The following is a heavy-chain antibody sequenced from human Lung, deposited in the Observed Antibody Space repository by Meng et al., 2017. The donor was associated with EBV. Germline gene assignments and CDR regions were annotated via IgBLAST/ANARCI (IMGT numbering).Heavy chain of an antibody. D-gene: IGHD4-11*01. Sequence: QGQLQGSGPGLVKPSPALSLPCTVSGGSISSGGYYWSWIRQHPGKGLEWIGYIYYSGSTYYNPSLKSRVTISVDTSKNQFSLKLSSVTAADTAVYYCAATVNDGYFDYWGQGTLVTVSS. CDR2: IYYSGST. CDR3: AATVNDGYFDY. J-gene: IGHJ4*02. V-gene: IGHV4-31*03. CDR1: GGSISSGGYY.